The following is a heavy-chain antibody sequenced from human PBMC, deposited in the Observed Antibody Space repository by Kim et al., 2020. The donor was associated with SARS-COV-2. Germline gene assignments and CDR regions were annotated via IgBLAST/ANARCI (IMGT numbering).Heavy chain of an antibody. CDR3: ARGDYYGSESYYNRGGGLGY. CDR1: GGALGSYG. CDR2: IIPIFGET. Sequence: SVKVSCKPSGGALGSYGFSWVRQAPGQGLEWMGGIIPIFGETTYAENFKGRVTITADESTDTVYMDLRSLRSEDTAIYYCARGDYYGSESYYNRGGGLGYWGQGTLVTVSS. D-gene: IGHD3-10*01. J-gene: IGHJ1*01. V-gene: IGHV1-69*13.